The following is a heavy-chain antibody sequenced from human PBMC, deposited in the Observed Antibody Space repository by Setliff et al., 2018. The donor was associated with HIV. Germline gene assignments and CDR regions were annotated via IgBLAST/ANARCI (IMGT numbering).Heavy chain of an antibody. CDR2: IYYSGST. Sequence: SQTLSLTCTVSGGSISSNYWSWMRQPPGKGLEWIGHIYYSGSTNYNPSLKSRVTISVDTSRNQFSLNLSSVTAADTAVYYCARFPLLHKNAFDIWGQGTMVTVSS. V-gene: IGHV4-59*01. D-gene: IGHD2-15*01. CDR3: ARFPLLHKNAFDI. J-gene: IGHJ3*02. CDR1: GGSISSNY.